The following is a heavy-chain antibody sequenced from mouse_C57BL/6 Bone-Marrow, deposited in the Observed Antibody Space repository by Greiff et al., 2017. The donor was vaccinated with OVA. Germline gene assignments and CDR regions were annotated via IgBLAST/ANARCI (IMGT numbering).Heavy chain of an antibody. D-gene: IGHD2-5*01. CDR3: AREASYNSNLPCAY. CDR1: GYTFTSYW. V-gene: IGHV1-59*01. J-gene: IGHJ3*01. CDR2: IDPSDSYT. Sequence: QVQLQQPGAELVRPGTSVKLSCKASGYTFTSYWMHWVKQRPGQGLEWIGVIDPSDSYTIYNQKFKGKATLTVDTSSSTAYMQLSSLTSEDSAVYYCAREASYNSNLPCAYWGKGTLVTVSA.